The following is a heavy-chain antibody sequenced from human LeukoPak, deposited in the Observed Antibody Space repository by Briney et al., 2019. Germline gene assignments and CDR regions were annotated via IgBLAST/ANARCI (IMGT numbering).Heavy chain of an antibody. V-gene: IGHV3-9*01. CDR1: GFTFDDYA. CDR3: AKDSVGAYNFVDY. D-gene: IGHD1-26*01. CDR2: ISWNSGSI. Sequence: RAGGSLRLSCAASGFTFDDYAMHWVRQAPGKGLEWVSGISWNSGSIGYADSVKGRFTISRDNAKNSLYLQMNSLRAEDTALYYCAKDSVGAYNFVDYWGQGTLVTVSS. J-gene: IGHJ4*02.